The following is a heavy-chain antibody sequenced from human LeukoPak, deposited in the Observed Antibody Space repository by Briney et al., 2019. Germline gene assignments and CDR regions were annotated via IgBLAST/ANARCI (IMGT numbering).Heavy chain of an antibody. D-gene: IGHD4-23*01. CDR3: AREDYGGNSY. CDR2: ISSSSSTI. J-gene: IGHJ4*02. Sequence: GGSLRLSCAASGFTFSSYSKNWVRQAPGKGLEWVSYISSSSSTIYYADSVKGRFTISRDNAKNSLYLQMNSLRAEDTAVYYCAREDYGGNSYWGQGTLVTVSS. V-gene: IGHV3-48*04. CDR1: GFTFSSYS.